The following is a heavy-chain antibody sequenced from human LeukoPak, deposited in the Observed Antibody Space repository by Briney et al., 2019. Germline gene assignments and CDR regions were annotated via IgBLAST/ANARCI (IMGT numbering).Heavy chain of an antibody. Sequence: GGSLRLSCAASGFTFSSYSMNWVRQAPGKGLEWVSSISSSSSYIYYADSVKGRFTISRDNAKNSLYLQMNSLRAEDTAVYYCARALLRRDGYNLAGDYWGQGTLVTVSS. D-gene: IGHD5-12*01. CDR1: GFTFSSYS. V-gene: IGHV3-21*01. CDR2: ISSSSSYI. CDR3: ARALLRRDGYNLAGDY. J-gene: IGHJ4*02.